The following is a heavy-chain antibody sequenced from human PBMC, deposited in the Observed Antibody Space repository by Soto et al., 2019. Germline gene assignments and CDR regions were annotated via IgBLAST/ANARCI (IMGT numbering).Heavy chain of an antibody. J-gene: IGHJ6*02. CDR2: IWNDGSNK. CDR1: RFTFSSYG. D-gene: IGHD6-13*01. Sequence: ERSRRRSWAAARFTFSSYGMHWVRQAPGRELEWVSVIWNDGSNKYYADSVKGRFTISSDNSKNTLYLQMNSLRAEDTAVYYCARDFYRSSLYYGMDVCRQGTTVTVAS. V-gene: IGHV3-33*01. CDR3: ARDFYRSSLYYGMDV.